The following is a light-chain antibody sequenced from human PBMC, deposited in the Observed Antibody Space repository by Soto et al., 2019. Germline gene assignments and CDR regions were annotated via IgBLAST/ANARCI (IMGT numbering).Light chain of an antibody. CDR2: EVS. V-gene: IGLV2-14*01. CDR3: SSYTSSNPLYV. CDR1: SSDVRGYDY. J-gene: IGLJ1*01. Sequence: QSALTQPASVSGSPGQSITISCTGTSSDVRGYDYVSWYQQHPGKAPKLMIYEVSNRPSGVSNRFSGSKSGNTASLTISGLQAEDEADYYCSSYTSSNPLYVFGTGTKLTVL.